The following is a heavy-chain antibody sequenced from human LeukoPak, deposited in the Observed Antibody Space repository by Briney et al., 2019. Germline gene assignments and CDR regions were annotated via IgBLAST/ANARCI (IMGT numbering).Heavy chain of an antibody. D-gene: IGHD4-23*01. Sequence: PSETLSLTCTVSGYSISSGYYWGWIRQPPGKGLEWIGSIYHSGSTYYNPSLKSRVTISVDTSKNQFSLKLSSVTAADTAVYYCARDPWTYGGPLGFDYWGQGTLVTVSS. CDR2: IYHSGST. CDR1: GYSISSGYY. CDR3: ARDPWTYGGPLGFDY. J-gene: IGHJ4*02. V-gene: IGHV4-38-2*02.